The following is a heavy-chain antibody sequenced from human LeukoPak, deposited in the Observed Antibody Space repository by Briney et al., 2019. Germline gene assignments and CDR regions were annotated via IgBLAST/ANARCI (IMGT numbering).Heavy chain of an antibody. Sequence: GGSLRLSCAVSGITLSNYGMSWVRQAPGKGLEWVAGMSDSGGRTNYADSVKGRFTISRDNPKNTLYLQMNSLRAEDTAVYFCAKRGVVIRVILVGFHKEAYYFDSWGQGTLVTVSS. CDR2: MSDSGGRT. J-gene: IGHJ4*02. CDR3: AKRGVVIRVILVGFHKEAYYFDS. V-gene: IGHV3-23*01. CDR1: GITLSNYG. D-gene: IGHD3-22*01.